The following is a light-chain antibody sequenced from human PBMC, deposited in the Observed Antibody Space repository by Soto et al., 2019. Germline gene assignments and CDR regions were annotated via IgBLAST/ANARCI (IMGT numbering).Light chain of an antibody. CDR2: AVS. V-gene: IGLV2-14*01. Sequence: QSVLTQPASVSGSPGQSITISCTGTSSDVGAYNYVSWYQQHPGRAPKLVIYAVSSRPSGVSNRFSGSKSGNTASLTISGLQAEDEADYYCSSYTSSSTVVFGGGTQLTVL. CDR3: SSYTSSSTVV. J-gene: IGLJ2*01. CDR1: SSDVGAYNY.